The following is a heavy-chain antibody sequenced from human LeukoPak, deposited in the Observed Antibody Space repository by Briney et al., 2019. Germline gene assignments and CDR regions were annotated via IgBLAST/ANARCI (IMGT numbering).Heavy chain of an antibody. J-gene: IGHJ5*02. CDR1: GGSISSSSYY. CDR3: ARVGGSGYYDILTGYCSWFDP. D-gene: IGHD3-9*01. V-gene: IGHV4-39*07. CDR2: IYYSGST. Sequence: SETLSLTCTVSGGSISSSSYYWGWIRQPPGKGLEWIGSIYYSGSTYYNPSLKSRVTISVDTSKNQFSLKLSSVTAADTAVYYCARVGGSGYYDILTGYCSWFDPWGQGTLVTVSS.